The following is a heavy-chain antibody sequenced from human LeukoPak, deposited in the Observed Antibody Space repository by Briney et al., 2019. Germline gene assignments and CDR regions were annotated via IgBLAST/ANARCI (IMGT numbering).Heavy chain of an antibody. Sequence: SETLSLTCTVSGVSISSSSYYWGWLRQPPGKGLEWIGSIYYSGSTYYNPSLKSRVTISVDTSKNQFSLKLSSVTAADTAVYYCARAKNTMIVVAYAFDIWGQGTMVTVSS. CDR2: IYYSGST. V-gene: IGHV4-39*07. CDR1: GVSISSSSYY. J-gene: IGHJ3*02. CDR3: ARAKNTMIVVAYAFDI. D-gene: IGHD3-22*01.